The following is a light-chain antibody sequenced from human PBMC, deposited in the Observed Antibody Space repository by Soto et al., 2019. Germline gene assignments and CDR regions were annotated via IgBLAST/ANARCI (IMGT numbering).Light chain of an antibody. Sequence: DIQMTQAPSTLSTFVVDRTTITCRAIPHISSWLAWYQQKPGKAPNVRIYNASSLESGVPSRFSGSGSGTEFTLTISSLQPDDFATYYCQQYNSYSPLTFGGGTKVDIK. CDR1: PHISSW. CDR2: NAS. V-gene: IGKV1-5*03. CDR3: QQYNSYSPLT. J-gene: IGKJ4*01.